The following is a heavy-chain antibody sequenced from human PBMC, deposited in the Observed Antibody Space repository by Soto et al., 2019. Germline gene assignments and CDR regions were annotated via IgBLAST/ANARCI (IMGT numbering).Heavy chain of an antibody. CDR2: ISAYNDNT. D-gene: IGHD3-22*01. Sequence: ASVKVSCKASGYAFTSYAISWVRQAPGQGLEWMGWISAYNDNTIYTQKSQGRVTMTTDTSTSTAYMELRSLRSDDTAVYYCARAEDYYDSSTTYFDCWGQGTLVTVSS. CDR3: ARAEDYYDSSTTYFDC. V-gene: IGHV1-18*01. CDR1: GYAFTSYA. J-gene: IGHJ4*02.